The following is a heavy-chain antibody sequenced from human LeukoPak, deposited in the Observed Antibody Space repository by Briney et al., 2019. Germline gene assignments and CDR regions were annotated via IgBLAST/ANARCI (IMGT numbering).Heavy chain of an antibody. CDR3: ARLYSSSWYKSLDI. D-gene: IGHD6-13*01. J-gene: IGHJ3*02. V-gene: IGHV3-30*04. Sequence: GGSLRPSCAASGFTFSSYAMHWVRQAPGKGLEWVAVISYDGSNKYYADSVKGRFTISRDNSKNTLYLQMNSLRAEDTAVYYCARLYSSSWYKSLDIWGQGTMVTVSS. CDR1: GFTFSSYA. CDR2: ISYDGSNK.